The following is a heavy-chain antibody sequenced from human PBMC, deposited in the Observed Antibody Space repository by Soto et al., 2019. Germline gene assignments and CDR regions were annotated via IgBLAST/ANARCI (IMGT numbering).Heavy chain of an antibody. CDR3: ATSYSSSGSYYRIEYYFDY. CDR1: GGTFSRYS. J-gene: IGHJ4*02. D-gene: IGHD3-10*01. CDR2: IIPIVGTT. Sequence: QVQLVQSGAELKKPGSSVKVSCKASGGTFSRYSFTWVRQAPGQGLEWMGRIIPIVGTTNYVQKFQGRVTITADRFTSTAYMELSSLRYDDTAVYYCATSYSSSGSYYRIEYYFDYWGQGSLVTVSS. V-gene: IGHV1-69*08.